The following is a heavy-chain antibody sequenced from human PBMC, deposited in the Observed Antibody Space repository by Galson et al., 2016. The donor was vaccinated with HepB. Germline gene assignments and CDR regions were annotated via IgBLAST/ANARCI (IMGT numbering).Heavy chain of an antibody. J-gene: IGHJ6*02. CDR1: GASVGSGLYY. D-gene: IGHD3-22*01. Sequence: SETLSLTCTVSGASVGSGLYYWSWIRQPPGKGLEWIGYIYYSGSTNYNRSLKSRITISVDTSKNQFSLKLSSVTAADTAVYYCARDPRPLYYDNSGYGKSYHYGMDVWGQGTTVTVSS. V-gene: IGHV4-61*01. CDR3: ARDPRPLYYDNSGYGKSYHYGMDV. CDR2: IYYSGST.